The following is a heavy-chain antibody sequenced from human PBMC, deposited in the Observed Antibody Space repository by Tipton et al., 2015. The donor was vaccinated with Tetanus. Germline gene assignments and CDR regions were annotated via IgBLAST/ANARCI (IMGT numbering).Heavy chain of an antibody. Sequence: SLRLSCVASAFTYRSHWMSWVRQAPGKGLEWVANINPDGSQKYYVDSVKGRFTISRDSAKNSLYLQMSSLRAEDTAVYYCARQTSTGIGGRGPFDYWGQGTVVIVSS. CDR3: ARQTSTGIGGRGPFDY. CDR2: INPDGSQK. D-gene: IGHD2-15*01. V-gene: IGHV3-7*01. CDR1: AFTYRSHW. J-gene: IGHJ4*02.